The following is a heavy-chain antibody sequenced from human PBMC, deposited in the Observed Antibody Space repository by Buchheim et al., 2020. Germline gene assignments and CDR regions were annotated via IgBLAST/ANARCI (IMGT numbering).Heavy chain of an antibody. V-gene: IGHV3-15*01. Sequence: EVQLVESGGGLVKPGGSLRLSCAASGFTFSNAWMNWVRQAPGKGLEWVGRIKSKTESETTDYAAPVTGRITIQRDDSKNMLYLQMNSLRTEDTAVYYCTTVFHGSYFEYWGQGT. CDR1: GFTFSNAW. CDR3: TTVFHGSYFEY. CDR2: IKSKTESETT. D-gene: IGHD3-10*01. J-gene: IGHJ4*02.